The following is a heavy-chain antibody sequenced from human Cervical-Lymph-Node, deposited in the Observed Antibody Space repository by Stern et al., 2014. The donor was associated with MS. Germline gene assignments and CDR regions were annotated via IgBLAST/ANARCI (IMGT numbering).Heavy chain of an antibody. V-gene: IGHV1-69*01. CDR2: LTPIFGTS. Sequence: VQLVESGAEVKKPGSSVKVSCKASGGSFSMDTISWVRQAPGQGLEWMGGLTPIFGTSHYAQKFQGRVTSTADESTSTAYMELTSLRSEDTAVYFCARDQGGIADSWGQGTLVIVSS. CDR1: GGSFSMDT. CDR3: ARDQGGIADS. D-gene: IGHD6-13*01. J-gene: IGHJ4*02.